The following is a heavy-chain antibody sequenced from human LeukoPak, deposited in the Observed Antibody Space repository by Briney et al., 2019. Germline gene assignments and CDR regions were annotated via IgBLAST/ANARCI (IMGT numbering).Heavy chain of an antibody. D-gene: IGHD6-13*01. CDR1: GFPFSRYW. CDR2: INQDGDEK. J-gene: IGHJ6*02. V-gene: IGHV3-7*01. Sequence: PGGSLRLSCAASGFPFSRYWMTWVRQAPGKGLEWVANINQDGDEKYFVDSVKGRFTISRDNVKNSVYLHMNSLRAEDTALYYCARPSHSSSWYGLDVWGQGTTVTVSS. CDR3: ARPSHSSSWYGLDV.